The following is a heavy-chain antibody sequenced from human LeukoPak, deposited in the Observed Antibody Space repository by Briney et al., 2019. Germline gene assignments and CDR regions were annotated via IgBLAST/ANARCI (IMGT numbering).Heavy chain of an antibody. CDR2: IDYSGST. Sequence: SETLSLTCTVSDGSINSTSSYWGWVRQPPGKGLEWIGNIDYSGSTSYNPSRKGRVTISVDTSQNNVSLRLGSVTAADTAVYYCARHVFRWLLNWFDPWGQGTLVTVSS. CDR3: ARHVFRWLLNWFDP. D-gene: IGHD2-15*01. CDR1: DGSINSTSSY. V-gene: IGHV4-39*01. J-gene: IGHJ5*02.